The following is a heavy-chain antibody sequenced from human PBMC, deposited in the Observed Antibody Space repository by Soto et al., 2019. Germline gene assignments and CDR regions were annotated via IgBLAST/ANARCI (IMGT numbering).Heavy chain of an antibody. CDR2: IWYDESHR. CDR1: GFSFSSYG. Sequence: QVRLVESGGGVVQPGRSLRLSCAASGFSFSSYGMHWVRQAPGKGLEWVAVIWYDESHRYFADSVKGRFTISRDISKKTLYLQMSSLRAEDTAVYYCARDSSGGDAYPDYWGQGTQVTVSS. D-gene: IGHD2-15*01. V-gene: IGHV3-33*08. CDR3: ARDSSGGDAYPDY. J-gene: IGHJ4*02.